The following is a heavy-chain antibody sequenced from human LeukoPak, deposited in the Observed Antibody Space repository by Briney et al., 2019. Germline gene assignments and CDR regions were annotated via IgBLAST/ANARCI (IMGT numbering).Heavy chain of an antibody. J-gene: IGHJ4*02. V-gene: IGHV4-39*01. Sequence: SETLSLTCTVSGGSISSSSYYWGWIRQPPGKGLEWIGSIYYSGSTYYNPSLKSRVTISADTSKNQFSLKLSSVTAADTAVYYCARHEYYYDSSGPFDYWGQGTLVTVSS. CDR3: ARHEYYYDSSGPFDY. CDR1: GGSISSSSYY. CDR2: IYYSGST. D-gene: IGHD3-22*01.